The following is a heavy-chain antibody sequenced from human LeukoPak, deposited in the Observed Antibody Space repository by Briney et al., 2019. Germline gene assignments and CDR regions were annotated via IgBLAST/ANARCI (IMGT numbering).Heavy chain of an antibody. V-gene: IGHV1-18*01. D-gene: IGHD2-8*01. CDR3: ARDRGWTGYCTNGVCSSNWFDP. CDR1: GYTFTSYA. J-gene: IGHJ5*02. CDR2: ISAYNGNT. Sequence: ASVKVSCKASGYTFTSYAMHWVRQAPGQGLEWMGWISAYNGNTNYAQKLQGRVTMTTDTSTSTAYMELRSLRSDDTAVYYCARDRGWTGYCTNGVCSSNWFDPWGQGTLVTVSS.